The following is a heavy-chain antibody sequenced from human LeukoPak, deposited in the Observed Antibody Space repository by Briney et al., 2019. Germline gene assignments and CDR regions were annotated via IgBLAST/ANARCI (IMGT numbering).Heavy chain of an antibody. CDR2: ISASGGST. Sequence: PGGSLRLSCAASAFTFSNYGMSWVRQAPGKGLEWVSGISASGGSTYYADSVKGRFPISRDNSKNTLYLQINSLRAEDTAVYYCARPRGSYWYFDLWGRGTLVTVSS. J-gene: IGHJ2*01. V-gene: IGHV3-23*01. CDR3: ARPRGSYWYFDL. D-gene: IGHD2-15*01. CDR1: AFTFSNYG.